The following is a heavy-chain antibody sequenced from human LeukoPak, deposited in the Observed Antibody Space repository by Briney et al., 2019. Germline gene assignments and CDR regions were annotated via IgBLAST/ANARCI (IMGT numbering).Heavy chain of an antibody. CDR3: ARWGGGFDY. Sequence: GGSLRLPCAASGFTFSRYWMSWVRQAPGKGLEWVANIKQDGSAKYYGDSVEGRFTISRDNAKNSLYLQMNSLRAEDTAVYYCARWGGGFDYWGQGTLVTVSS. CDR1: GFTFSRYW. D-gene: IGHD3-16*01. J-gene: IGHJ4*02. V-gene: IGHV3-7*04. CDR2: IKQDGSAK.